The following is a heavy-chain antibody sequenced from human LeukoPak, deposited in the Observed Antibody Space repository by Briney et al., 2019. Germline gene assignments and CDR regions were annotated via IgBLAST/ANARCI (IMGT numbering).Heavy chain of an antibody. V-gene: IGHV3-48*02. CDR3: ARAPTDHCSSTSCSPY. J-gene: IGHJ4*02. Sequence: GGSLRLSCAASGFTFSSYSMNWVRQAPGKGLEWVSYISSSSSTIYYADSVKGRFTISRDNAKNSLYLQMNSLRDEDTAVYYCARAPTDHCSSTSCSPYWGQGTLVTVSS. CDR2: ISSSSSTI. D-gene: IGHD2-2*01. CDR1: GFTFSSYS.